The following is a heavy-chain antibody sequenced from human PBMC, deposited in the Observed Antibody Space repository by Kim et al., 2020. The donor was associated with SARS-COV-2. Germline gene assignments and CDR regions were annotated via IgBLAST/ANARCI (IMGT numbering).Heavy chain of an antibody. CDR1: GGTFSSYA. J-gene: IGHJ5*02. D-gene: IGHD3-16*01. Sequence: SVKVSCKASGGTFSSYAISWVRQAPGQGLEWMGRIIPILGIANYAQKFQGRVTITADKSTSTAYMELSSLRSEDTAVYYCAREFRGELWEGDWFDPWGQGTLVTVSS. CDR2: IIPILGIA. CDR3: AREFRGELWEGDWFDP. V-gene: IGHV1-69*04.